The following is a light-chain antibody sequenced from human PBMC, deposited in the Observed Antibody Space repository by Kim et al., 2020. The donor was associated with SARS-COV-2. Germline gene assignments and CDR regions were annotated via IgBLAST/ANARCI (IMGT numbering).Light chain of an antibody. V-gene: IGLV2-11*01. CDR1: SSDVGGYNY. J-gene: IGLJ3*02. Sequence: QSALTQSRSVSGSPGQSVTISCTGTSSDVGGYNYVSWYQHHPGKAPKAMIYDVIKRPSGVPDCFSGSKSGNTASLTISGLQAEDEADYYCCSYAGYNTFVFGGGTQLTVL. CDR3: CSYAGYNTFV. CDR2: DVI.